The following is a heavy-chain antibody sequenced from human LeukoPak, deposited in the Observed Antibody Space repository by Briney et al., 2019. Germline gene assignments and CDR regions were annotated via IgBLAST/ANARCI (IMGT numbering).Heavy chain of an antibody. CDR1: GFTFRSYA. D-gene: IGHD6-13*01. V-gene: IGHV3-30-3*01. Sequence: GGSLRLPCAASGFTFRSYAMHWVRQAPGKGLEWVAVISNDGTNKYYADSVRGRFTFSRDNSKNTLYLQMNSLRVEDTAVYYCARDTGSQDSSSWYGAVDYWGQGTLVTVSS. J-gene: IGHJ4*02. CDR3: ARDTGSQDSSSWYGAVDY. CDR2: ISNDGTNK.